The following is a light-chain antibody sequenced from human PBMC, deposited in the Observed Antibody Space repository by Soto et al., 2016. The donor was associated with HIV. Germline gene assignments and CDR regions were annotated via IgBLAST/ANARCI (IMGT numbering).Light chain of an antibody. Sequence: DIQMTQSPSSLSASVGDRVTITCRASQGIRNDLGWYQQIPGKAPKLLIFDASNLETGVPSRFSGSGSGTDFTLTISDLQHEDLATYYCQQSSRTPRTFGQGTKVEI. CDR3: QQSSRTPRT. CDR1: QGIRND. J-gene: IGKJ1*01. V-gene: IGKV1-39*01. CDR2: DAS.